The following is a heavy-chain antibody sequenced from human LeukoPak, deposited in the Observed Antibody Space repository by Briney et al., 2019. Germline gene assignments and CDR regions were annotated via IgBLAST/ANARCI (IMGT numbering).Heavy chain of an antibody. J-gene: IGHJ4*02. Sequence: GGSLRLSCAASGFTFSSYAMSWVRQAPGKGLEWASAISGSGGSTYYADSVKGRFTISRDNSKNTLYLQMNSLRAEDTAVYYCAKGIGGSSWYYFDYWGQGTLVTVSS. CDR3: AKGIGGSSWYYFDY. D-gene: IGHD6-13*01. CDR2: ISGSGGST. V-gene: IGHV3-23*01. CDR1: GFTFSSYA.